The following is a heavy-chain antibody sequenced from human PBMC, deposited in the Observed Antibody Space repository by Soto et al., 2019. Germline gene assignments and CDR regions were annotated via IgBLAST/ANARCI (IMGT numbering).Heavy chain of an antibody. CDR3: VRGLVWLRNY. CDR1: GYTFTTYD. V-gene: IGHV1-8*01. D-gene: IGHD5-12*01. CDR2: MNPNSGDT. J-gene: IGHJ4*02. Sequence: QVQLVQSGAEVKKPGASVKVSCKATGYTFTTYDINWVRQATGQGLEWMGWMNPNSGDTGYAQKFQGRVPMTRDTSIMTAYMELSSLTSEDTAVYYCVRGLVWLRNYWGPGTLVTVSS.